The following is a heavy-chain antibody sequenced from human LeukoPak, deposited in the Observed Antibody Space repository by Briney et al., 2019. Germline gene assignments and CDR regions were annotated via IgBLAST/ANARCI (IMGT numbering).Heavy chain of an antibody. CDR3: ARASWAYSPFDS. CDR2: IFYTGGT. J-gene: IGHJ4*02. Sequence: SETLSLTCTISGGSTSNYYWNWIRQPPGKGLEWIGYIFYTGGTNYNPSLKSRVTISEDTSKNQYSLRLSSVTAADTAVYYCARASWAYSPFDSWGQGTLVTVSS. CDR1: GGSTSNYY. D-gene: IGHD2-15*01. V-gene: IGHV4-59*01.